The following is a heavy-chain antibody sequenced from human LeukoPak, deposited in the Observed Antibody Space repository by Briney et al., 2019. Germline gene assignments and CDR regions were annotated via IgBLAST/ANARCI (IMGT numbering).Heavy chain of an antibody. V-gene: IGHV3-23*01. CDR3: AKLYCGGDCYPSPIDC. Sequence: GGSLRLSCAASGFTFSTYAMSWVRQAPGKGLEWVSAISRDGAGRYYTDSVKGRFTISGDNAKKTLHLQMNSLRAEDTAVYYCAKLYCGGDCYPSPIDCWGQGTLVTVSS. D-gene: IGHD2-21*02. CDR2: ISRDGAGR. CDR1: GFTFSTYA. J-gene: IGHJ4*02.